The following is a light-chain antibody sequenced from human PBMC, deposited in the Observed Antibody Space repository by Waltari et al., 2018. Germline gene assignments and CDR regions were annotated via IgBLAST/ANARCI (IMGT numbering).Light chain of an antibody. CDR3: QQSYSTPRT. Sequence: DIQMTQSPSYLSASVGDRVTITCRASQSISSYLNWYQQKPGKAPKLLIYAASSLQSGVPSRFSGSGSGTDFTLNISSLQPEDFATYYCQQSYSTPRTFGQGTKVEIK. CDR1: QSISSY. V-gene: IGKV1-39*01. J-gene: IGKJ1*01. CDR2: AAS.